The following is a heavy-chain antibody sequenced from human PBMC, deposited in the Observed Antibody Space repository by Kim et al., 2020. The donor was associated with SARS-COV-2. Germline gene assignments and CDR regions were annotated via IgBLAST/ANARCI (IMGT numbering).Heavy chain of an antibody. CDR3: AKGAGGSSWYPPFAY. CDR2: ISWNSGSI. Sequence: GGSLRLSCAASGFTFDDYAMHWVRQAPGKGLEWVSGISWNSGSIGYADSVKGRFTISRDNAKNTLYLQMNSLRAEDPAFYYYAKGAGGSSWYPPFAYWGQGTLVTVSS. CDR1: GFTFDDYA. J-gene: IGHJ4*02. V-gene: IGHV3-9*01. D-gene: IGHD6-13*01.